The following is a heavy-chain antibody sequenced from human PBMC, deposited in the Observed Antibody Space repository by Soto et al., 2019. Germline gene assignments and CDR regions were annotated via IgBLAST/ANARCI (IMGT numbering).Heavy chain of an antibody. D-gene: IGHD3-10*01. V-gene: IGHV1-3*04. CDR3: ARAPSGYYFDN. CDR2: INTDNGNT. Sequence: QVQLVQSGAEVKKPVASVKLSCKASGYTFTSYAIHWVRQAPGQRLECMGWINTDNGNTKYSQKFQDRVTITRDTSASTAYMELSSLRSEDTAVYFCARAPSGYYFDNWGQGTLVTVSS. J-gene: IGHJ4*02. CDR1: GYTFTSYA.